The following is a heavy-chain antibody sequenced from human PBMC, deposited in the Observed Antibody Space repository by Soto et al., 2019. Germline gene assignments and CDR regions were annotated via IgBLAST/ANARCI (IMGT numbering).Heavy chain of an antibody. CDR3: ASHPYDFWSGYYYFDY. CDR2: IYYSGST. J-gene: IGHJ4*02. D-gene: IGHD3-3*01. CDR1: GGAISSGGYY. V-gene: IGHV4-31*03. Sequence: PSETLSLTCTVSGGAISSGGYYWSWIRQHPGKGLEWIGYIYYSGSTYYNPSLKSRVTISVDTSKNQFSLKLSSVTAADTAVYYCASHPYDFWSGYYYFDYWGQGTLVTVSS.